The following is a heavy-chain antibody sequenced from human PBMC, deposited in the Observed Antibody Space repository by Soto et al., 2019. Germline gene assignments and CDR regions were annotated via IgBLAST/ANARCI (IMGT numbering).Heavy chain of an antibody. V-gene: IGHV3-74*01. D-gene: IGHD3-3*01. CDR2: INSDWSST. CDR3: AKGSNPYYDFWSGYDGMDV. J-gene: IGHJ6*02. CDR1: GCTFSSYW. Sequence: PGGSLRVSCAASGCTFSSYWMHWVRQAPVKGLVWVSRINSDWSSTSYADSVKGRFTITRDNANNTLYLQMNSLRAEDTAVYYCAKGSNPYYDFWSGYDGMDVWGQGTTVTVSS.